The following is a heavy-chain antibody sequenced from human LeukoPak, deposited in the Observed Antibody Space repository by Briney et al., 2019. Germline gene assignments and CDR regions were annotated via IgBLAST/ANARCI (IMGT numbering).Heavy chain of an antibody. D-gene: IGHD4-17*01. CDR1: GFTFSSYS. CDR3: ARSLTSDYPPRPGPFDH. Sequence: GGSLRLSCAASGFTFSSYSMNWVRQAPGKGLEWVSSISSSSSYIYYADSVKGRFTISRDNAKNSLYLQMNSLRAEDTAVYYCARSLTSDYPPRPGPFDHWGQGTLVTVSS. CDR2: ISSSSSYI. V-gene: IGHV3-21*01. J-gene: IGHJ4*02.